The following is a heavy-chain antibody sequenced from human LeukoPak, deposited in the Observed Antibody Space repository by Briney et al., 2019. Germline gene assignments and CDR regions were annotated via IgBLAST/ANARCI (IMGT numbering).Heavy chain of an antibody. V-gene: IGHV3-23*01. CDR1: GFTFSSYA. J-gene: IGHJ4*02. CDR2: ISGSGGST. Sequence: GGSLRLSCAASGFTFSSYAMSWVRQAPGKGLEWVSAISGSGGSTYYADSVKGRFTISRDNSKNTPYLQMNSLRAEDTAVYYCAKEGGYSSSWYHFDYWGQGTLVTVSS. D-gene: IGHD6-13*01. CDR3: AKEGGYSSSWYHFDY.